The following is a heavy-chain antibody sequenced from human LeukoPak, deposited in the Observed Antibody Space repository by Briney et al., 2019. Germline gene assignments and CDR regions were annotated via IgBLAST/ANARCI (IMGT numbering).Heavy chain of an antibody. CDR2: IYYSGST. CDR3: ANGDHNFDY. CDR1: GGSISSSSYY. V-gene: IGHV4-39*07. J-gene: IGHJ4*02. D-gene: IGHD4-17*01. Sequence: SETLSLTCTVSGGSISSSSYYWGWIRQPPGKGLEWIGSIYYSGSTYYNPSLKSRVTISVDTSKNQFSLKLSSVTAADTAVYYCANGDHNFDYWGQGTLVTVSS.